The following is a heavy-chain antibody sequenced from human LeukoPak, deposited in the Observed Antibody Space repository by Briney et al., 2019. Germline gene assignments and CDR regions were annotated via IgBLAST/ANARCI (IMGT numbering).Heavy chain of an antibody. CDR2: IYYSGST. CDR1: GGSISSNSYY. Sequence: NSSETLSLTCTVSGGSISSNSYYWGWIRQPPGKGLKWIGSIYYSGSTYYNPSLKSRVTISVDTSKNQFSLKLSSVTAADTAVYYCARLEWLLWWFDPWGQGTLVTVSS. D-gene: IGHD3-10*01. V-gene: IGHV4-39*07. J-gene: IGHJ5*02. CDR3: ARLEWLLWWFDP.